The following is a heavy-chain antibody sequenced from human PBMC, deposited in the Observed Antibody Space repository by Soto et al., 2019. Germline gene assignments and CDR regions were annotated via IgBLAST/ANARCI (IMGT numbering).Heavy chain of an antibody. Sequence: SETLSLTCTVSGGSISSSSYYWGWIRQPPGKGLEWIGSIYYSGSTYYNPSLKSRVTISVDTSKNQFSLKLSSLTAADTAVYHCARHLSLNCLSPYYDFWSGYLSGPEPRGYWGQGTLVTVSS. D-gene: IGHD3-3*01. V-gene: IGHV4-39*01. CDR1: GGSISSSSYY. J-gene: IGHJ4*02. CDR2: IYYSGST. CDR3: ARHLSLNCLSPYYDFWSGYLSGPEPRGY.